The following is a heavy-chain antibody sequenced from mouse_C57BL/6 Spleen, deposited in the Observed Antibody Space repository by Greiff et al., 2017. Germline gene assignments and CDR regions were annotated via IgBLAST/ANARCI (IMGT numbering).Heavy chain of an antibody. D-gene: IGHD2-4*01. Sequence: QVQLQQPGAELVKPGASVKLSCKASGYTFTSYWMQWVKQRPGQGLEWIGEIDPSDSYTNYNQKFKGKATLTVDTSSSTAYMQLSSLTSEDSAVYYCARYFDYDFDHWGQGTTLTVSS. CDR2: IDPSDSYT. CDR3: ARYFDYDFDH. J-gene: IGHJ2*01. V-gene: IGHV1-50*01. CDR1: GYTFTSYW.